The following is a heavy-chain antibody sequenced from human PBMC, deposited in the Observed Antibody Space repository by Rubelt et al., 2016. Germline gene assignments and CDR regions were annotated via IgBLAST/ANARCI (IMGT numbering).Heavy chain of an antibody. Sequence: QVQLQESGPGLVKSSETLSLTCTVSGFSISSGYFWGWIRQPPGKGLEWIGSIYHSGSTFYSPSLKSRVTMSVDTSKNQFSLWLTSLTAADPAWYYCARGSVVPAAMYVWSWFDAWGQGTLVTVSS. CDR2: IYHSGST. V-gene: IGHV4-38-2*02. J-gene: IGHJ5*02. CDR3: ARGSVVPAAMYVWSWFDA. D-gene: IGHD2-2*01. CDR1: GFSISSGYF.